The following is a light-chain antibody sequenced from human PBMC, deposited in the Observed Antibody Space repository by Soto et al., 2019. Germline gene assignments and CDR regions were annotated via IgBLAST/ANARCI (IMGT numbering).Light chain of an antibody. CDR3: NSYTSSNTYV. J-gene: IGLJ1*01. V-gene: IGLV2-18*02. CDR2: EVS. CDR1: SSDVGSYNR. Sequence: QSALTQPPSVSGSPGQSVTISCTGTSSDVGSYNRVSWYQQPPGTAPKLMIYEVSNRPSGVPDRFSGSKSGNTASLTISRLQPEDEADYYCNSYTSSNTYVFGTGTKLTVL.